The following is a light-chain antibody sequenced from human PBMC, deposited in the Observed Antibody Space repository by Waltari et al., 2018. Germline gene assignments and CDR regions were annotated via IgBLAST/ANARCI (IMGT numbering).Light chain of an antibody. V-gene: IGLV2-11*01. CDR1: SSDVGAYNY. J-gene: IGLJ2*01. CDR2: DVT. CDR3: CSYAGRSIFGL. Sequence: QSALTQPRSVSASPGPSVTISCTGSSSDVGAYNYVPWYQQHPGKAPKLIIYDVTDRPSGVPDRFSGSKSGNTASLTISGLQSEDEADYYCCSYAGRSIFGLFGGGTKLTVL.